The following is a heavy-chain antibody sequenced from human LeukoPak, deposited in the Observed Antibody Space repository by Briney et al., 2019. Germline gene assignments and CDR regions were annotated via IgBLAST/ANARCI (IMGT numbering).Heavy chain of an antibody. J-gene: IGHJ4*02. CDR2: INHSGST. Sequence: SETLSLTCAVYGGSFSGYYWSWIRQPPGKGLEWIGEINHSGSTNYNPSLKSRVTISVDTSKNQFSLKLSSATAADTAVYYCARGLVGGVYDYWGQGTLVTVSS. D-gene: IGHD3-16*01. CDR1: GGSFSGYY. CDR3: ARGLVGGVYDY. V-gene: IGHV4-34*01.